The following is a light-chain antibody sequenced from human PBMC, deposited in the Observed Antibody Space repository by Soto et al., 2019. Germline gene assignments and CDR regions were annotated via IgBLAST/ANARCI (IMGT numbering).Light chain of an antibody. CDR1: QSVSSY. V-gene: IGKV3-11*01. J-gene: IGKJ5*01. CDR3: QQRSNYIT. Sequence: EIVLTQSPATLSLSPGERATLSCRASQSVSSYLAWYQQKPGQAPRLLIYDASNRATGIPARFSGSGSGTDFTLTISSLEPEDFAVYYCQQRSNYITLGQWTRLEIK. CDR2: DAS.